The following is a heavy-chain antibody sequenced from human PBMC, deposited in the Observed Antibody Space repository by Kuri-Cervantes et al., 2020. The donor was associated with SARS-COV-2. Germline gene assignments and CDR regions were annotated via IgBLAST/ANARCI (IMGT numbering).Heavy chain of an antibody. CDR3: ARDPTNGRYYYYGMDV. CDR2: ISYDGSNK. J-gene: IGHJ6*01. CDR1: GFTFSSYA. Sequence: GESLKISCAASGFTFSSYAMHWVRQAPGKGLEWVAVISYDGSNKYYADSVKGRFTISRDNSKNALYLQMNSLRAEDTAVYYCARDPTNGRYYYYGMDVWGQGTTVTVSS. D-gene: IGHD2-8*01. V-gene: IGHV3-30*01.